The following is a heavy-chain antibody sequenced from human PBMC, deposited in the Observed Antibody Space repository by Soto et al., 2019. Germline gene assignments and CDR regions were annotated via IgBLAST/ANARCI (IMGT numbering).Heavy chain of an antibody. CDR1: GGSISSYY. CDR3: ARGAMITFGGMDV. D-gene: IGHD3-16*01. Sequence: QVQLQESGPGLVKPSETLSLTCTVSGGSISSYYWSWIRQPPGKGLEWIGYIYYSGRTNYNPSLKSRVTISVDTSKNQFSLKLSSVTAADTAVYYCARGAMITFGGMDVWGQGTTVTVSS. V-gene: IGHV4-59*01. J-gene: IGHJ6*02. CDR2: IYYSGRT.